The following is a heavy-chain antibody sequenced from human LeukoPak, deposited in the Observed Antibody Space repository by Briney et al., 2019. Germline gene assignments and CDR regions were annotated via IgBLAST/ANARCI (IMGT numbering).Heavy chain of an antibody. V-gene: IGHV1-46*01. J-gene: IGHJ4*02. D-gene: IGHD3-3*01. CDR2: INPSGGST. CDR1: GYTFTSYY. Sequence: ASVKVSCKASGYTFTSYYMHWVRQAPGQGLEWMGIINPSGGSTSYAQKFQGRVTMTRDTSTSTVYMELSSLRSEDTAVYYCARDGPPFYDFWSGYCDYWGQGTLVTVSS. CDR3: ARDGPPFYDFWSGYCDY.